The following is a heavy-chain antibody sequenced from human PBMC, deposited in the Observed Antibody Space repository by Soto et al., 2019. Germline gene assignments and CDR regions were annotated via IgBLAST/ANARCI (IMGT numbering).Heavy chain of an antibody. CDR2: ISSNSGNI. D-gene: IGHD6-19*01. CDR3: AKGGSSSWLRDGLHI. Sequence: EVQLVESGGGIVEPGRSLRLSCAASGFSFDNFAMHWVRQAPGKGLVWVSSISSNSGNIGYADSVKGRFTISRDNAKNSLYLEMNSLRVEDTALYYCAKGGSSSWLRDGLHIWGQGTMVPASS. J-gene: IGHJ3*02. V-gene: IGHV3-9*01. CDR1: GFSFDNFA.